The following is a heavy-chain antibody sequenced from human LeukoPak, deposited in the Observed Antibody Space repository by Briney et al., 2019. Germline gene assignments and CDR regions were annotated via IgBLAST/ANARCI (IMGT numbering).Heavy chain of an antibody. V-gene: IGHV1-2*06. CDR2: INPNSGGT. Sequence: ASVKVSCKASGYTFTGYYMHWVRQAPGQGLEWMGRINPNSGGTNYAQKFQGRVTITADESTSTAYMELSSLRSEDTAVYYCARRYCSGGSCYFYWGQGTLVTVSS. CDR1: GYTFTGYY. D-gene: IGHD2-15*01. CDR3: ARRYCSGGSCYFY. J-gene: IGHJ4*02.